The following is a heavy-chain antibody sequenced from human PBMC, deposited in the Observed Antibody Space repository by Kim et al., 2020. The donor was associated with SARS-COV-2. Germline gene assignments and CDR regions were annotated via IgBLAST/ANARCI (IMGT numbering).Heavy chain of an antibody. CDR3: ARGWGRGTNDILTGYYNPGGWFDP. J-gene: IGHJ5*02. Sequence: GGSLRLSCAASGFTFSSYSMNWVRQAPGKGLEWVSSISSSSSYIYYADSVKGRFTISRDNAKNSLYLQMNSLRAEDTAVYYCARGWGRGTNDILTGYYNPGGWFDPWGQGTLVTVSS. D-gene: IGHD3-9*01. V-gene: IGHV3-21*01. CDR2: ISSSSSYI. CDR1: GFTFSSYS.